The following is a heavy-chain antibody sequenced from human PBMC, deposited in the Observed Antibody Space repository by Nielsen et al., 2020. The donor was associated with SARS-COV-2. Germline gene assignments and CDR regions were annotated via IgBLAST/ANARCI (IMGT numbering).Heavy chain of an antibody. CDR1: GYTFTGYY. V-gene: IGHV1-2*06. CDR3: ARSYYYDMYGMDV. J-gene: IGHJ6*02. CDR2: INPNSGGT. D-gene: IGHD3-22*01. Sequence: ASVKVSCKASGYTFTGYYMHWVRQAPGQGLEWMGRINPNSGGTNYAQKFQGRVTMTRDTSISTAYMELSRLRSDDTAVYYCARSYYYDMYGMDVWGQGTTVTVSS.